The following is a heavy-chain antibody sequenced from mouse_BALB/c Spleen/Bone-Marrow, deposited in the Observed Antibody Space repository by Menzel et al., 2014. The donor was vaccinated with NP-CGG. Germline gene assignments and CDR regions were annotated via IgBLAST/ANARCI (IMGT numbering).Heavy chain of an antibody. CDR2: ISYSGST. J-gene: IGHJ4*01. D-gene: IGHD4-1*01. Sequence: EVKVVESGPSLVKPSQTLSLTCSVTGDSITSGYWSWIRKFLGNKLEYMGYISYSGSTYYNPSLKSRISITRDTSKNQYYLQLNSVTTEDTATYYCATGNAMDYWGQGTSVTVSS. CDR1: GDSITSGY. CDR3: ATGNAMDY. V-gene: IGHV3-8*02.